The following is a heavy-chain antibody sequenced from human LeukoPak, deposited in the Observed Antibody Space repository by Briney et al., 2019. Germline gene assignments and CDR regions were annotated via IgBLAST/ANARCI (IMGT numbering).Heavy chain of an antibody. V-gene: IGHV3-53*01. CDR3: ATPSDGSGSYFGY. J-gene: IGHJ4*02. CDR1: GFTVSSNY. CDR2: IYSGGST. Sequence: PGGSLRLSCAASGFTVSSNYMSWVRQAPGKGLEWVSVIYSGGSTYYADSVKGRFTISRDNSKNALYLQMNSLRAEDTAVYYCATPSDGSGSYFGYWGQGTLVSVSS. D-gene: IGHD3-10*01.